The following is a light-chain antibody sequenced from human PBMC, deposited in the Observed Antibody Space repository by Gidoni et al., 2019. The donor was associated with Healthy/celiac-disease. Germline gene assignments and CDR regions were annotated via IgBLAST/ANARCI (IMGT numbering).Light chain of an antibody. V-gene: IGLV2-23*01. CDR1: SSDVGSYNL. J-gene: IGLJ2*01. Sequence: QSALTQPASVSGSPGQSITLSCTGTSSDVGSYNLVSWYQQHPGKAPYIMIYEGSKRPSVVSNRFSGSKSGKTASLTISGLQAEDEADYYCCSYAGSSTFVVFGGGTKLTVL. CDR3: CSYAGSSTFVV. CDR2: EGS.